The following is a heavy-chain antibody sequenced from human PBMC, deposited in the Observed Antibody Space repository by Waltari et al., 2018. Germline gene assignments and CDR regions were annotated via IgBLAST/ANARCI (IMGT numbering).Heavy chain of an antibody. D-gene: IGHD3-10*01. CDR3: ARKPYYYGSGLSYFDY. V-gene: IGHV4-39*01. Sequence: QLQLQESGPGLVKPSETLSLTCTVPGGSISSSSYYWGWIRQPPGKGLEWIGSIYYSGSTYYNPSLKSRVTISVDTSKNQFSLKLSSVTAADTAVYYCARKPYYYGSGLSYFDYWGQGTLVTVSS. CDR1: GGSISSSSYY. J-gene: IGHJ4*02. CDR2: IYYSGST.